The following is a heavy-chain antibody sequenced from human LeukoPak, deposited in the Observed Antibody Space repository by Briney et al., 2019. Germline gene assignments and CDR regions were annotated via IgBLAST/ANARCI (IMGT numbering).Heavy chain of an antibody. Sequence: GGSLRLSCAASGFTFSNYWMSWVRQAPGKGLEWVANINQDGSEKYYVDSVKGRFTISRDNAKNSLYLQMNSLRAEDTAVYYCARGLDSSGYNWGQGTLVTVSS. CDR1: GFTFSNYW. CDR3: ARGLDSSGYN. CDR2: INQDGSEK. J-gene: IGHJ4*02. D-gene: IGHD3-22*01. V-gene: IGHV3-7*01.